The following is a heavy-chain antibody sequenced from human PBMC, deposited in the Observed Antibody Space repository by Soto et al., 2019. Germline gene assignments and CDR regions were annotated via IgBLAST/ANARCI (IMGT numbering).Heavy chain of an antibody. CDR3: ASHFTGLLVHGTSPPGGDNYGWDV. J-gene: IGHJ6*02. V-gene: IGHV1-69*02. D-gene: IGHD2-8*02. CDR1: GGTFSRYT. Sequence: QVQLVQSGAEVKKPGSSVKVSCKASGGTFSRYTFTWVRQAPGQGLEWMGRIIPILDIPNYAQNFQGRVTITAHNATSAAYMEVGSLESDDTAVSYCASHFTGLLVHGTSPPGGDNYGWDVWGQGTTVTVSS. CDR2: IIPILDIP.